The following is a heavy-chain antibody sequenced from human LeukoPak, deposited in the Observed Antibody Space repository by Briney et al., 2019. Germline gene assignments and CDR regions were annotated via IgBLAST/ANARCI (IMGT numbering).Heavy chain of an antibody. CDR3: ARDPTGIAAALDAFDI. D-gene: IGHD6-13*01. CDR2: IYTSGST. V-gene: IGHV4-4*07. CDR1: GGSISSYY. Sequence: SETLSLTCTVSGGSISSYYWSWIRQPAGKGLEWIGRIYTSGSTNYNPSLKSRVTMSVDTSKNQFSLKLGSVTAADTAVYYCARDPTGIAAALDAFDIWGQGTMVTVSS. J-gene: IGHJ3*02.